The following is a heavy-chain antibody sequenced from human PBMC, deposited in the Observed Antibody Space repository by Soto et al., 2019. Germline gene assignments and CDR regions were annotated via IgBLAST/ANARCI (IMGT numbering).Heavy chain of an antibody. J-gene: IGHJ4*02. D-gene: IGHD1-7*01. V-gene: IGHV3-64*07. Sequence: VQLVQSGGGLVQPGGSLRLSCAASGFTFSGYAMHWVRQAPGKGLEYASAISKDGDVTYYADSVKGRFTISRDNSKNMLYLQMGSLRVEDMAVYYCARGELNGAISLGMHDYWGQGALVIVST. CDR3: ARGELNGAISLGMHDY. CDR2: ISKDGDVT. CDR1: GFTFSGYA.